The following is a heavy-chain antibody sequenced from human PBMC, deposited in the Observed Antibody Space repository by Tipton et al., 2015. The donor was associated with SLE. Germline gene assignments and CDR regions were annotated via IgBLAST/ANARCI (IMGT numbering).Heavy chain of an antibody. CDR1: GGSVSSSSYT. CDR3: ARAGPIAVAGISAFDI. J-gene: IGHJ3*02. CDR2: IHYSGTT. V-gene: IGHV4-39*01. D-gene: IGHD6-19*01. Sequence: GLVKPSETLSLTCNVSGGSVSSSSYTWGWIRQPPGKGLEWIGTIHYSGTTYYNPSLRSRVTISVDTSKNQFSLKLSSVTAADTAVYYCARAGPIAVAGISAFDIWGQGTTVTVSS.